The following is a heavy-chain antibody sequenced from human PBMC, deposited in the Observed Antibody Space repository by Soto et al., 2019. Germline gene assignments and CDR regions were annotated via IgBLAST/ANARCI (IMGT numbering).Heavy chain of an antibody. Sequence: GGSLRLSCAASGFTFSSHWMNWVRQAPGKGLVWVSRISGDGRTTSHADSVKGRFTISRDNAKNTLYLQMNSLRVEDTAVYYCARGVPNCSSISCYFDFWGQGILVTVSS. D-gene: IGHD2-2*01. CDR3: ARGVPNCSSISCYFDF. CDR1: GFTFSSHW. CDR2: ISGDGRTT. V-gene: IGHV3-74*01. J-gene: IGHJ4*02.